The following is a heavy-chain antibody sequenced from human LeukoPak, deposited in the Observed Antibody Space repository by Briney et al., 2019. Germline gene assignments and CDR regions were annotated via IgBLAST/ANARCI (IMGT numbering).Heavy chain of an antibody. CDR3: ASDSLPPEQREVLDV. CDR1: GGTFSSYA. CDR2: IIPIFGTA. V-gene: IGHV1-69*13. Sequence: ASVKVSCKASGGTFSSYAISWVRQAPGQGLEWMGGIIPIFGTANYTQKFQGRVTITADESTSTAYMGLSSLRSEDTAVYYCASDSLPPEQREVLDVWGKGTTVTVSS. J-gene: IGHJ6*04. D-gene: IGHD6-25*01.